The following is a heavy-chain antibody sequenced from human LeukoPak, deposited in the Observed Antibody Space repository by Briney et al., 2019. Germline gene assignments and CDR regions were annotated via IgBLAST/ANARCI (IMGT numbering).Heavy chain of an antibody. CDR2: IYTSGST. J-gene: IGHJ4*02. CDR3: ARSHVMVRGVMPGNPFDY. V-gene: IGHV4-61*02. Sequence: IPSETLSLTCTVSGGSISSGSYYWSWIRQPAGKGLEWIGRIYTSGSTNYNPSLKSRVTISVDTSKNQFSLKLSSVTAADTAVYYCARSHVMVRGVMPGNPFDYWGQGTLVTVSS. D-gene: IGHD3-10*01. CDR1: GGSISSGSYY.